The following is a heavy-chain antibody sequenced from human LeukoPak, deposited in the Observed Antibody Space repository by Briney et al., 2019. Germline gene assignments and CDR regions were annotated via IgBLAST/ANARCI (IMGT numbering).Heavy chain of an antibody. CDR1: GGSISSGSYY. V-gene: IGHV4-61*02. CDR2: IYTSGST. J-gene: IGHJ5*02. CDR3: ARGYVPWFDP. Sequence: YPSETLSLTCTVSGGSISSGSYYWSWIRQPAGKGLEWIGRIYTSGSTNYNPSLKSRVTISVDTSKIQFSLKLSSVTAADTAVYYCARGYVPWFDPWGQGTLVTVSS. D-gene: IGHD6-13*01.